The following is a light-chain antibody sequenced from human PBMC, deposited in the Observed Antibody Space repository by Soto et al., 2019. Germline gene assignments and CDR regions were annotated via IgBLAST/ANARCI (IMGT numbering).Light chain of an antibody. J-gene: IGLJ3*02. Sequence: QSVLTQPASVSGSPGQSIAISGTGTSSDVGGYDYVSWFQHHPGRAPKLLIYEVINRPSGVSTRFSGSKSGNTASLTISGLQAEDEADFYCSSFTSSKTWVFGGGTKLTVL. CDR2: EVI. CDR3: SSFTSSKTWV. V-gene: IGLV2-14*01. CDR1: SSDVGGYDY.